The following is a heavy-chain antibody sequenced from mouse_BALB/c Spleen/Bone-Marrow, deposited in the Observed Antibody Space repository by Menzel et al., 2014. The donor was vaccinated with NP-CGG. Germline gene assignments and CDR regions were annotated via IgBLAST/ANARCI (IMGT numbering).Heavy chain of an antibody. Sequence: QVQLQQSGAELARPGTSVKMSCKASGYTFTSYWMHWVKQRPGQGLEWIGYINPSTGYTEYNQKVKDKATLTADKSSSTAYMQQSSLTSEDSAGYYCARSPHYYDLDYWGQGTTLTVSS. V-gene: IGHV1-4*01. CDR2: INPSTGYT. CDR3: ARSPHYYDLDY. J-gene: IGHJ2*01. D-gene: IGHD1-2*01. CDR1: GYTFTSYW.